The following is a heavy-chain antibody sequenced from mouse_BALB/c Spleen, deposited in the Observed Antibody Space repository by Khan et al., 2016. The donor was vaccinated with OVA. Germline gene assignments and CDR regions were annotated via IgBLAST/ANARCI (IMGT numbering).Heavy chain of an antibody. CDR1: GYTFTTYW. Sequence: QVQLQQSGAELAKPGASVKMSCTASGYTFTTYWLNWIKQRPGQGLEWIGNINPSTGYTEYNKKFKDKATLTADESSRTAYMQLHRLTSADSTVYDCTRRGLFGLFAYWGQGTLVTVAA. D-gene: IGHD6-2*01. V-gene: IGHV1-7*01. CDR2: INPSTGYT. CDR3: TRRGLFGLFAY. J-gene: IGHJ3*01.